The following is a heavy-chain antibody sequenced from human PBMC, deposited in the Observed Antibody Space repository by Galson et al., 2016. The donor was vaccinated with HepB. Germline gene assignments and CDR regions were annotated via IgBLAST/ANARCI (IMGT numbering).Heavy chain of an antibody. CDR1: GFTFGDYT. Sequence: SLRLSCAASGFTFGDYTMHWVRQTPEKGLEWVSLITWYGGDTYYADSVKGRFTISRDNSKNSLYLQMNSLRTEDTALYYCAKDNPLSPGAFDYWGQGTLVTGSS. CDR3: AKDNPLSPGAFDY. V-gene: IGHV3-43*01. CDR2: ITWYGGDT. J-gene: IGHJ4*02. D-gene: IGHD3-16*01.